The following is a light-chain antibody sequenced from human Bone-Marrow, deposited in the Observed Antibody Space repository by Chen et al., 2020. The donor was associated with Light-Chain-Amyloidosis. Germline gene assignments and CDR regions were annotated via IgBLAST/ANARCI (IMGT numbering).Light chain of an antibody. CDR3: QSADSGGTHEVI. V-gene: IGLV3-25*03. Sequence: SYELTQPPSVSVSPGQTARITCSGDDLPTKYAYLYQQKPGQAPVLVIHRDTERPSGIAERFSGASSGTTATLTISGVQAEDEADYHCQSADSGGTHEVIFGGGTKLTVL. J-gene: IGLJ2*01. CDR2: RDT. CDR1: DLPTKY.